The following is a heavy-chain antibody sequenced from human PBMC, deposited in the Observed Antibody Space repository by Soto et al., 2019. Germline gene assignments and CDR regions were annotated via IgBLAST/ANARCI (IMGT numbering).Heavy chain of an antibody. D-gene: IGHD2-8*01. Sequence: SETLSLTCAVYGGSFSGYYWSWIRQPPGKGLEWIGEINHSGSTNYNPSLKSRVTISVDTSKNQFSLKLSSVTAADTALYYCARGEWFEVVQPFDYWGQGTLVTVSS. J-gene: IGHJ4*02. CDR2: INHSGST. CDR3: ARGEWFEVVQPFDY. V-gene: IGHV4-34*01. CDR1: GGSFSGYY.